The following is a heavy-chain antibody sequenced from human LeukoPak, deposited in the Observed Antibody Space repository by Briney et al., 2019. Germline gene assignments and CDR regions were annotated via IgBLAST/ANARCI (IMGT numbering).Heavy chain of an antibody. CDR2: ISSSGSTI. Sequence: GGSLRLSCAASGFTFSSYEMNWVRQAPGKGLEWVSYISSSGSTIYYADSVKGRFAISRDNAKNSLYLQMNSLRAEDTAVYYCARDRDGYNCVFDYWGQGTLVTVSS. D-gene: IGHD5-24*01. CDR3: ARDRDGYNCVFDY. V-gene: IGHV3-48*03. CDR1: GFTFSSYE. J-gene: IGHJ4*02.